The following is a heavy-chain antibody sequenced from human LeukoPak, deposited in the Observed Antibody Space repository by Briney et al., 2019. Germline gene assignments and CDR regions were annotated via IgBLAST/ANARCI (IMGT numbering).Heavy chain of an antibody. CDR1: GGSILSTNW. D-gene: IGHD1-26*01. CDR2: VHLSGAS. J-gene: IGHJ4*02. V-gene: IGHV4-4*02. CDR3: ARESGAFSPFGF. Sequence: SETLALTCAVSGGSILSTNWWSWVRQPPGKGLEWIGEVHLSGASNYNPSLKSRVSMSIDKSRNHLSLELTSVTAADTAIYYCARESGAFSPFGFWGQGTLVTVSS.